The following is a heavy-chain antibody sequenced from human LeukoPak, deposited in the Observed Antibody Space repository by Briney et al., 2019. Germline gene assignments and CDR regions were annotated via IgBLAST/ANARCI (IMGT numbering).Heavy chain of an antibody. CDR3: ARDKVRGELDY. J-gene: IGHJ4*02. CDR1: GGTFSSYA. CDR2: IIPIFGTA. D-gene: IGHD3-10*01. Sequence: ASVKVSCKAPGGTFSSYAISWVRQAPGQGLEWMGGIIPIFGTANYAQKFQGRVTITADESTSTAYMELSSLRSEDTAVYYCARDKVRGELDYWGQGTLVTVSS. V-gene: IGHV1-69*01.